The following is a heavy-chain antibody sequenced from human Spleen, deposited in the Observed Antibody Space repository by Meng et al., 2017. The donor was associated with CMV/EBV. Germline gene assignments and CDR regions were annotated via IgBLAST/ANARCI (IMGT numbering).Heavy chain of an antibody. CDR2: IHSRISDT. CDR1: GFTFSSHA. J-gene: IGHJ4*02. D-gene: IGHD2-2*01. V-gene: IGHV3-23*03. Sequence: GESLKISCAASGFTFSSHAMTWVRQAPGKGLEWVSSIHSRISDTYYAHSVKGRFTISRDNPMNTLYLQMNSLRPDDTAVYYCAKDLSAYHRYYFDYWGQGTLVTVSS. CDR3: AKDLSAYHRYYFDY.